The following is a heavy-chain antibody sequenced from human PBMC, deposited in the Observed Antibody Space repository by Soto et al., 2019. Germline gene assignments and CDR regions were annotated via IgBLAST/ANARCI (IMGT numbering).Heavy chain of an antibody. CDR1: GFTFSTYW. J-gene: IGHJ5*02. CDR3: ARSDWFDP. V-gene: IGHV3-74*01. Sequence: GGSLRLSCAASGFTFSTYWMHWVRQAPGKGLVWVSRIKSDGSSTTYADSVKGRFTISRDNAKNTLYLQMNSLRVEDAAVYYCARSDWFDPWGQGTLVTVSS. CDR2: IKSDGSST.